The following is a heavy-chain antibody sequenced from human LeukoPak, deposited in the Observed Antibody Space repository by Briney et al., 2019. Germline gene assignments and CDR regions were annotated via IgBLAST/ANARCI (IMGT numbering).Heavy chain of an antibody. D-gene: IGHD2-21*01. CDR3: AKDRVGGALEF. CDR1: GFTFSSYS. J-gene: IGHJ4*02. Sequence: GGSLRLFCAASGFTFSSYSMNWVRQAPGKGLEWVSYISSSSSTIYYADSVKGRFTTSRDNAKNSLYLQMNSLRAEDTAVYYCAKDRVGGALEFWGQGTLATISS. V-gene: IGHV3-48*01. CDR2: ISSSSSTI.